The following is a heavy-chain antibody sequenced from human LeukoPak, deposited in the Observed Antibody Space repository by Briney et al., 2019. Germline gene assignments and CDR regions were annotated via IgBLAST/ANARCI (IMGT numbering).Heavy chain of an antibody. J-gene: IGHJ4*02. Sequence: GGSLRLSCAASGFTVSTNYMNWVRQAPGKGLEWVSSISSSSSYIYYADSVKGRFTISRDNAKNSLYLQMNSLRAEDTAVYYCARDNADYYDSSGYRRWGQGTLVTVSS. CDR2: ISSSSSYI. V-gene: IGHV3-21*01. CDR3: ARDNADYYDSSGYRR. D-gene: IGHD3-22*01. CDR1: GFTVSTNY.